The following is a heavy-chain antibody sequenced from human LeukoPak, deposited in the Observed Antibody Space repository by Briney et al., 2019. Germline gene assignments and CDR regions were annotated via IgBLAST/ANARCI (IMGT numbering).Heavy chain of an antibody. D-gene: IGHD3-22*01. CDR3: AKGGGYYYYAPFDY. CDR1: GFTFSSYA. J-gene: IGHJ4*02. Sequence: GGSLRLSCAASGFTFSSYAMSWVRQAPGKGLEWVSAISGSGGSTYYADSVKGRFTISRDNPKNTLYLQMNSLRAEDTAVYYCAKGGGYYYYAPFDYWGQGTLVTVSS. CDR2: ISGSGGST. V-gene: IGHV3-23*01.